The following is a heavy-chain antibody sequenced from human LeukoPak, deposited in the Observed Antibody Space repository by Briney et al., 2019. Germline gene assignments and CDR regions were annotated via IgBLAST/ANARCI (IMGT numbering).Heavy chain of an antibody. J-gene: IGHJ4*02. Sequence: PSETLSLTCTVSGGSISSYYWSWIRQPPGKGLEWIGYIYHSGSTNYNPSLKSRVTMSADTSKNQFSLKLSSVTAADTAVYYCGRTVYYFDYWGQGTLVTVSS. V-gene: IGHV4-59*01. CDR2: IYHSGST. CDR3: GRTVYYFDY. CDR1: GGSISSYY. D-gene: IGHD4-17*01.